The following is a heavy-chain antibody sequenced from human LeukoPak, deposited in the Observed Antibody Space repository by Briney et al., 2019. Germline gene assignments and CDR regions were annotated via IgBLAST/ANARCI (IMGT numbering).Heavy chain of an antibody. J-gene: IGHJ4*02. V-gene: IGHV4-39*01. Sequence: SETLSLTCTVSGGSISSSSYYWGWIRQPPGKGLEWIGSIYYSGSTYYNPSLKSRVTISVDTSKNQFSLKLSSVTAADTAVYYCASQRDGYLFDYWGQGTLVTVSS. CDR2: IYYSGST. CDR1: GGSISSSSYY. D-gene: IGHD5-24*01. CDR3: ASQRDGYLFDY.